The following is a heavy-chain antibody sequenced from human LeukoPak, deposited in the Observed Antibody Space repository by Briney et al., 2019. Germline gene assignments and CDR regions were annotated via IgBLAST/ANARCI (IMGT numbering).Heavy chain of an antibody. D-gene: IGHD2-15*01. J-gene: IGHJ5*02. Sequence: ASETLSLTCTVSGDSISSRSYYWGWLRQPPGKGLEWIGSIYYSGSTNYNPSLKSRVTISVDTSKNQFSLKLSSVTAADTAVYYCARDYCSGGSCYPGPFDPWGQGTLVTVSS. V-gene: IGHV4-39*07. CDR1: GDSISSRSYY. CDR3: ARDYCSGGSCYPGPFDP. CDR2: IYYSGST.